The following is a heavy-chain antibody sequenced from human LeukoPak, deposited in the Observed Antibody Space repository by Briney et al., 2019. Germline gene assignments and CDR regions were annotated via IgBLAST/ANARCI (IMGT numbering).Heavy chain of an antibody. V-gene: IGHV3-23*01. CDR3: AKDRGAVADYFDS. D-gene: IGHD6-19*01. CDR2: ISDSGGST. CDR1: GFTFSSYA. J-gene: IGHJ4*02. Sequence: TGGSLRLSCAASGFTFSSYAMSWVRRAPGKGLECVSTISDSGGSTFYADSVKGRFTISRDHSKNTLYLQMNSLRAEDTAVYYCAKDRGAVADYFDSWGQGTLVTVSS.